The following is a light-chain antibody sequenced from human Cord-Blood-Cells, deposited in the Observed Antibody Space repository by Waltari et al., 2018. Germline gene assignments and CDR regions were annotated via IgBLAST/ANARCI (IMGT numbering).Light chain of an antibody. CDR1: LSVFYRSNNKIY. CDR2: WAS. V-gene: IGKV4-1*01. J-gene: IGKJ2*01. CDR3: QQYYSTPYT. Sequence: DILMTQSSDSLAVSLGEMDTLYCKSRLSVFYRSNNKIYLALYQQKPGQPPKPLIYWASTRESGVPDRFSGSRSGTDFTLTISSLQADDVAVYDCQQYYSTPYTFGQGTKLEIK.